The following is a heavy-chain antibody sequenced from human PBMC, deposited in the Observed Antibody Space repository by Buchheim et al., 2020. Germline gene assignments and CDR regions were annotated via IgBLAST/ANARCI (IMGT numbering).Heavy chain of an antibody. CDR3: AKDGTIFGVVITGNFDY. CDR1: GFTFSSYA. J-gene: IGHJ4*02. D-gene: IGHD3-3*01. V-gene: IGHV3-23*01. Sequence: EVQLLESGGGLVQPGGSLRLSCAVSGFTFSSYAMSWVRQAPGKGLEWVSAISGSGGSTYYADSVKGRFTISRDNSKNTLYLQMNSLRAEDTAVYYCAKDGTIFGVVITGNFDYWGQGTL. CDR2: ISGSGGST.